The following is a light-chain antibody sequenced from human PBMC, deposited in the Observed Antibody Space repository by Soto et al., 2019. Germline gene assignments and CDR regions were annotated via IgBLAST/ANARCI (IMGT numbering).Light chain of an antibody. CDR2: GAS. CDR1: QSVSSN. CDR3: QQYNNWPT. J-gene: IGKJ4*01. V-gene: IGKV3-15*01. Sequence: EIVMTQSPATLSVSPGERATLSCRASQSVSSNLAWYQQKPGQAPRLLIYGASTRATSIPARFSGSGSGTEFTLTISSLQSEDFAVHYCQQYNNWPTFGGGTKVEIK.